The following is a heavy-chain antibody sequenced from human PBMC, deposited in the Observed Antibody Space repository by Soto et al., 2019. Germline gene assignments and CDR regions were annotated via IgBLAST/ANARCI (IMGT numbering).Heavy chain of an antibody. V-gene: IGHV1-18*01. D-gene: IGHD4-4*01. CDR2: ISAYNGNT. CDR1: GYTFTSYG. CDR3: ARGDYSNVVYWFDP. Sequence: ASVKVSCTASGYTFTSYGISWVRQAPGQGLEWMGWISAYNGNTNYAQKLQGRVTMTTDTSTSTAYMELRSLRSDDTAVYYCARGDYSNVVYWFDPWGQGTLVTVSS. J-gene: IGHJ5*02.